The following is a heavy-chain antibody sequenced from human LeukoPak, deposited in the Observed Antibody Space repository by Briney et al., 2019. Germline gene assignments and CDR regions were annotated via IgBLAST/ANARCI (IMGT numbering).Heavy chain of an antibody. V-gene: IGHV4-59*08. CDR2: IYYTGST. Sequence: SEALSLTCTVSGGPISSYYWSWIRQPPGKGRWWIGYIYYTGSTNYNPSLKSRVTISVDTSKNQFSLKLNSVTAADTAVYYCARHPRDGYDSPYFYYGMDVWGQGTTVTVSS. D-gene: IGHD5-24*01. CDR1: GGPISSYY. J-gene: IGHJ6*02. CDR3: ARHPRDGYDSPYFYYGMDV.